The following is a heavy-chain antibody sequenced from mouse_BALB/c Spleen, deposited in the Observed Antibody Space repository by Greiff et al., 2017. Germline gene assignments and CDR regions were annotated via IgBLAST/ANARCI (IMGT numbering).Heavy chain of an antibody. CDR1: GFSLTGYG. D-gene: IGHD2-1*01. CDR3: ARYGNPSLYAMDY. Sequence: VKLVESGPGLVAPSQSLSITCTVSGFSLTGYGVNWVRQPPGKGLEWLGMIWGDGSTDYNSALKSRLSISKDNSKSQVFLKMNSLQTDDTARYYCARYGNPSLYAMDYWGQGTSVTVSS. V-gene: IGHV2-6-7*01. CDR2: IWGDGST. J-gene: IGHJ4*01.